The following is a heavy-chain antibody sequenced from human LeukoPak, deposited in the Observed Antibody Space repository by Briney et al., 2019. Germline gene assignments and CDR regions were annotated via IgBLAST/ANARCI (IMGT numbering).Heavy chain of an antibody. J-gene: IGHJ5*02. CDR3: ARARYCSGGSCYPTYNRFDP. CDR1: GYTFTGYY. V-gene: IGHV1-2*02. Sequence: GASVKVSCKASGYTFTGYYMHWVRQAPGQGLEWMGWINPKSGGTNYAQKFQGRVTMTRDTSISTAYMELSRLRSDDTAVYYCARARYCSGGSCYPTYNRFDPWGQGTLVTVSS. D-gene: IGHD2-15*01. CDR2: INPKSGGT.